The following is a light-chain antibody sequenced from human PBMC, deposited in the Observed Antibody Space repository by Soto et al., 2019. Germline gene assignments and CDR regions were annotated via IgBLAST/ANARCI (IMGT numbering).Light chain of an antibody. Sequence: DIQLTQSPSFLSASVADRVTITCRASQGINSHLAWYQQMPGKVPNLLIYDASTLQSGVPSRFSGSGSGTEFTLTISSLQPEDFAAYYCQHLNSHPFSFGGGTKVEIK. J-gene: IGKJ4*01. CDR2: DAS. V-gene: IGKV1-9*01. CDR3: QHLNSHPFS. CDR1: QGINSH.